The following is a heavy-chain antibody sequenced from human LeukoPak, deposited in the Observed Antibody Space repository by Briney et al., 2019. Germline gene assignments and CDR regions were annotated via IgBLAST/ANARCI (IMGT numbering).Heavy chain of an antibody. CDR3: ARHYYDILTGSMTGIDY. Sequence: SETLSLTCTVSGGSISDDYWSWLRQPPGRGLEWIAYIHYSGTTNYNPSLKSRVTISVDTSKNQFSLKLSSVTAADTAVYYCARHYYDILTGSMTGIDYWGQGTLVTVSS. J-gene: IGHJ4*02. D-gene: IGHD3-9*01. V-gene: IGHV4-59*08. CDR2: IHYSGTT. CDR1: GGSISDDY.